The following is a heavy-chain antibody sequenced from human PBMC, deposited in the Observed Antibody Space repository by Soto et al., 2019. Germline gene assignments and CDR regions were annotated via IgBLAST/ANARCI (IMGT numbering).Heavy chain of an antibody. V-gene: IGHV4-34*01. Sequence: PSETLSLTCAVYGGSFSGYYWSWIRQPPGKGLEWIGEINHSGSTNYNPSLKSRVTISVDTSKNQFSLKLSSVTAADTAVYYCARFAKKMYYYDSSGSPDGMDVWGQGTTVTVS. CDR1: GGSFSGYY. CDR3: ARFAKKMYYYDSSGSPDGMDV. J-gene: IGHJ6*02. D-gene: IGHD3-22*01. CDR2: INHSGST.